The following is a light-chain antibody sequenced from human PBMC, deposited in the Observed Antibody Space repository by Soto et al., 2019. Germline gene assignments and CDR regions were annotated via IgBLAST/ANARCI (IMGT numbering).Light chain of an antibody. CDR3: QQYNNWPTWT. J-gene: IGKJ1*01. CDR2: GTS. CDR1: QSVNSN. V-gene: IGKV3-15*01. Sequence: EILMTQSPATLSLSPGERATLSCGGSQSVNSNLAWYQQKAGQPPRLLIYGTSTRATGIPASFSGSGSGTDFTLPISSLQFEDFAAYYCQQYNNWPTWTFGHGTKVDI.